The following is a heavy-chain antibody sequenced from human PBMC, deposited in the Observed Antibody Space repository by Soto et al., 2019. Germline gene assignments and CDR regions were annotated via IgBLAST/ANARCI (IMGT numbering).Heavy chain of an antibody. J-gene: IGHJ4*02. CDR2: INHTGST. D-gene: IGHD2-21*01. V-gene: IGHV4-34*01. CDR1: GGSFSGYS. Sequence: QVQLQQWGAGLLKPSETLSLTCAVYGGSFSGYSWTWIRQPPGTGLEWIGEINHTGSTNYNPSLKSRVTISVDTAKNQFSLKLNSLTAADTAVYYCARDKIPGLFDYWGQGTLVTVSS. CDR3: ARDKIPGLFDY.